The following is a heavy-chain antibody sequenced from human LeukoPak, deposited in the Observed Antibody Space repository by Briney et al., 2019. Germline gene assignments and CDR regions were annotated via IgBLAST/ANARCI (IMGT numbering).Heavy chain of an antibody. V-gene: IGHV4-59*12. J-gene: IGHJ4*02. CDR3: ARVRNSSGWYFDY. CDR1: GGSISTSY. CDR2: IYYGRST. D-gene: IGHD6-19*01. Sequence: PSETLSLTCTVSGGSISTSYWTWIRQPPGKGLEWIGYIYYGRSTNYNPSLKSRVSISLDTSKNQFSLQLNSVTPEDTAVYYCARVRNSSGWYFDYWGQGTLVTVSS.